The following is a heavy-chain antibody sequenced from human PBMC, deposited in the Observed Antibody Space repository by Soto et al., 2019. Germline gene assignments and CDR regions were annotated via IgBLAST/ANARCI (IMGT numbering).Heavy chain of an antibody. CDR2: INPNSGGT. CDR1: GYTFTGYY. J-gene: IGHJ6*02. D-gene: IGHD3-3*01. Sequence: GASVKVSCKASGYTFTGYYMHWVRQAPGQGLEWMGWINPNSGGTNYAQKFQGWVTMTRDTSISTAYMELSRLRSDDTAVYYCARDYYDFGSGATGRDVWGQGTPVTVSS. V-gene: IGHV1-2*04. CDR3: ARDYYDFGSGATGRDV.